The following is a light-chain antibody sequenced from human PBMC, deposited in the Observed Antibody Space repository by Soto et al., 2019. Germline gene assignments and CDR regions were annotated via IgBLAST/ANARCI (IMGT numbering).Light chain of an antibody. J-gene: IGKJ2*01. CDR2: KAS. Sequence: DIQMTHSPSTLSASVGDRVTITGRASQSISSWLAWYQQKPGKAPKLLIYKASSLEGGIPSRFSGSGSETEFTLTISSLQPEDFATYYCQQYNSYQYTFGQGTKVDIK. V-gene: IGKV1-5*03. CDR3: QQYNSYQYT. CDR1: QSISSW.